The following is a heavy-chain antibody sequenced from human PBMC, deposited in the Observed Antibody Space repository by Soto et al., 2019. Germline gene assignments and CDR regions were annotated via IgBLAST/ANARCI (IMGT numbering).Heavy chain of an antibody. D-gene: IGHD6-6*01. CDR2: ISYDGSNK. CDR3: ARGYSSSPPYYYYGMDV. J-gene: IGHJ6*02. Sequence: QVQLVESGGGVVQPGRSLRLSCAASGFTFSSYAMHWVRQAPGKGLEWVAVISYDGSNKYYADSVKGRFTISRDNSKNTLYLQMNSLTAEDTAVYYCARGYSSSPPYYYYGMDVWGQGTTVTVSS. CDR1: GFTFSSYA. V-gene: IGHV3-30-3*01.